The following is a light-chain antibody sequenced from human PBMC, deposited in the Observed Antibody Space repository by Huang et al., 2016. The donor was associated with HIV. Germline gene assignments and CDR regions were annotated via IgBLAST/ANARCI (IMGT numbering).Light chain of an antibody. J-gene: IGKJ5*01. CDR2: DAS. CDR3: QQRSNWPPSIT. Sequence: EIVLTQSPATLSLSPGERATLSCRASQSVGTYVVWYQQKVGQAPRVLIYDASNRTTGIPARFSGSGSGTDFTLTISSLEPEDFAVYYCQQRSNWPPSITFGQGTRLEIK. V-gene: IGKV3-11*01. CDR1: QSVGTY.